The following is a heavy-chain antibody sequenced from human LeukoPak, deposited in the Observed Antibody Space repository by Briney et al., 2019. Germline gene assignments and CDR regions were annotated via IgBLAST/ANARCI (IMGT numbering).Heavy chain of an antibody. CDR1: GFTFSSYS. V-gene: IGHV3-21*01. D-gene: IGHD6-13*01. Sequence: GGSLRLSCAASGFTFSSYSMNWVRQAPGKGLEWVSSISSSSSYIYYADSVKGRFTISRDNAKNSLYLQMNSLRAEDTAVYYCARAAGHYYFDYWGQGTLATVSS. CDR2: ISSSSSYI. CDR3: ARAAGHYYFDY. J-gene: IGHJ4*02.